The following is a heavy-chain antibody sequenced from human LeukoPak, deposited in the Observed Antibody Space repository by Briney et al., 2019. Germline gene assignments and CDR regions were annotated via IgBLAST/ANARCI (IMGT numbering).Heavy chain of an antibody. CDR3: ARKNSFDF. CDR2: IKYDGSAK. Sequence: PGGSLRLSCVASGISVTGDWMSWVRQAPGKGLEWVANIKYDGSAKYYADSVKGRFTISRDNAKKSLYLQMDSLRVEDTAVYYCARKNSFDFWGQGTMATVSS. V-gene: IGHV3-7*01. CDR1: GISVTGDW. J-gene: IGHJ3*01.